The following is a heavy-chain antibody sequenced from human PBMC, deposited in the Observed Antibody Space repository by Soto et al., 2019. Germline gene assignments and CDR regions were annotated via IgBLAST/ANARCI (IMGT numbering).Heavy chain of an antibody. D-gene: IGHD3-9*01. Sequence: SETLSLTCXVSGGSISSYRWSWIRQPPGEGLEWIGSIYYSGNTNYNPSLKSRVTISADTSKNEFSLRLRSVTTADTAVYYCARGQFNILTGYYIDFWGQGTLVTVSS. CDR1: GGSISSYR. CDR3: ARGQFNILTGYYIDF. V-gene: IGHV4-59*12. CDR2: IYYSGNT. J-gene: IGHJ4*02.